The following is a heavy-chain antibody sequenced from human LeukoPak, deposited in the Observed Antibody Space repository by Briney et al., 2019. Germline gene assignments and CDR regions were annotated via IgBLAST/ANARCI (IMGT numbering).Heavy chain of an antibody. CDR2: IYSGGST. CDR3: ARDNGGTSYDY. J-gene: IGHJ4*02. D-gene: IGHD3-16*01. V-gene: IGHV3-NL1*01. CDR1: GFTFSTYG. Sequence: GSLRLSCAASGFTFSTYGMHWVRQAPGTGLEWVAVIYSGGSTYYADSVKGRFTISRDNSKNTLYLQMNSLRAEDTAVYYCARDNGGTSYDYWGQGTLVTVPS.